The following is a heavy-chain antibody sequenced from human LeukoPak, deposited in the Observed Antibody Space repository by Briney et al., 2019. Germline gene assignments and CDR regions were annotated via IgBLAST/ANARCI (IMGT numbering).Heavy chain of an antibody. CDR2: ISGSGGST. D-gene: IGHD6-13*01. CDR1: GFTFSSYA. Sequence: QSGGSLRLSCAASGFTFSSYAMSWVRQAPGKGLEWVSAISGSGGSTYYADSVKGRFTISRDNSKNTLYLQMNSLRAEDTAVYYCAKDLVDGYSSSWYPHYYYYMDVWGKGTTVTVSS. CDR3: AKDLVDGYSSSWYPHYYYYMDV. V-gene: IGHV3-23*01. J-gene: IGHJ6*03.